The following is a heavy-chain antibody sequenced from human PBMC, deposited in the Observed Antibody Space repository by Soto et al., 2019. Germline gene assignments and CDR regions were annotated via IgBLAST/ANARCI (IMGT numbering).Heavy chain of an antibody. Sequence: QVPLVQSGAEVKKSGSSVKVSCEASGGTSTIYTITWVRQAPGQGLVWMGRIVPFLGITNYAQSFQGRVTITADTSSNTAYMELSSLRSDDTAVYYCARDKFGAGRVGVSLWVQGTLVTVS. CDR3: ARDKFGAGRVGVSL. V-gene: IGHV1-69*08. J-gene: IGHJ4*02. CDR1: GGTSTIYT. D-gene: IGHD3-10*01. CDR2: IVPFLGIT.